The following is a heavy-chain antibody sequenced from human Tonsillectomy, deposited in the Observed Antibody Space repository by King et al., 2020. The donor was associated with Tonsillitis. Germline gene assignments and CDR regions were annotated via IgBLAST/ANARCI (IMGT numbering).Heavy chain of an antibody. J-gene: IGHJ6*02. V-gene: IGHV3-9*01. CDR1: GFTFDDYA. Sequence: VQLVESGGGLVQPGRSLRLSCAASGFTFDDYAMHWVRQAPGKGLEWVSGISWNSGSIGYADSVKGRFTISRDNAKNSLYLQMNSLRAEDTALYYCAKNGYYYSSGHPGARGYGMDVWGQGTTVTVSS. D-gene: IGHD3-22*01. CDR3: AKNGYYYSSGHPGARGYGMDV. CDR2: ISWNSGSI.